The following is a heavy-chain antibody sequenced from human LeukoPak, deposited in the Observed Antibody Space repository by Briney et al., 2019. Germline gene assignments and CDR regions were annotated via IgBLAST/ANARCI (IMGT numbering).Heavy chain of an antibody. J-gene: IGHJ6*03. CDR3: ATDSTARQYYYYMDV. Sequence: SVKVSCKASGGTFSSYAVSWVRQAPGQGLEWMGGIIPIFGTANYAQKFQGRVTITTDESTSTAYMELSSLRSENTAVYYCATDSTARQYYYYMDVWGKGTTVTVSS. D-gene: IGHD6-6*01. V-gene: IGHV1-69*05. CDR2: IIPIFGTA. CDR1: GGTFSSYA.